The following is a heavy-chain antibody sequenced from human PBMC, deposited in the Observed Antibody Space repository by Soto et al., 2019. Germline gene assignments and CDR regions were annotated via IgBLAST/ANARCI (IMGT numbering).Heavy chain of an antibody. CDR3: ARDQGYYYDSSGYYQPASGIDY. D-gene: IGHD3-22*01. J-gene: IGHJ4*02. V-gene: IGHV3-30-3*01. CDR1: GFTFSSYA. Sequence: QVQLVESGGGVVQPGRSLRLSCAASGFTFSSYAMHWVRQAPGKGLEWVAVISYDGSNKYYADSVKGRFTISRDNSKNTLYLQMNSLRAEDTAVYYCARDQGYYYDSSGYYQPASGIDYWGQGTLVTVSS. CDR2: ISYDGSNK.